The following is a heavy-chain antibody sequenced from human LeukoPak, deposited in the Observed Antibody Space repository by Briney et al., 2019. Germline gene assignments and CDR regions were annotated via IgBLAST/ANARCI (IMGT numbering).Heavy chain of an antibody. CDR2: IYPGDSDT. Sequence: GKSLKISCKGSGYSFTSYWIGWVRQMPGKGLEWMGIIYPGDSDTRYSPSFQGQVTISADKSISTAYLQWSSLKASDTAMYYCVRQGAYYYDSSGYYYWFDPWGQGTLVTVSS. D-gene: IGHD3-22*01. J-gene: IGHJ5*02. V-gene: IGHV5-51*01. CDR3: VRQGAYYYDSSGYYYWFDP. CDR1: GYSFTSYW.